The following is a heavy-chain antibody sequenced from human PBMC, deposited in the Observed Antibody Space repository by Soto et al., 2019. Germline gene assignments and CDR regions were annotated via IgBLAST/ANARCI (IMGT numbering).Heavy chain of an antibody. D-gene: IGHD3-3*01. CDR3: ARGITIFGVVPG. CDR2: MNPNSGNS. CDR1: GYTFTSYD. Sequence: QVQLVQSGAEVKKPGASVKVSCKASGYTFTSYDINWVRQATGQGLEWMGWMNPNSGNSGYAQKFQGSVTMTRNTSISTAYMELSSLRSEDTAVYYCARGITIFGVVPGWGQGTLVTVSS. V-gene: IGHV1-8*01. J-gene: IGHJ4*02.